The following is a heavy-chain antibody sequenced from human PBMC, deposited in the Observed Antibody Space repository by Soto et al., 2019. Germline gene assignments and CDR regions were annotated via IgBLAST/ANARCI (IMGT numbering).Heavy chain of an antibody. J-gene: IGHJ5*02. Sequence: PSETLSLTCTVSGGSISSYYWSWIRQPPGKGLEWIGYIYYSGSTNYNPSLKSRVTISVDTSKNQFSLKLSSVTAADTAVYYCASTLWFGGYNWLDPCGQGTMVTVYS. D-gene: IGHD3-10*01. V-gene: IGHV4-59*01. CDR2: IYYSGST. CDR3: ASTLWFGGYNWLDP. CDR1: GGSISSYY.